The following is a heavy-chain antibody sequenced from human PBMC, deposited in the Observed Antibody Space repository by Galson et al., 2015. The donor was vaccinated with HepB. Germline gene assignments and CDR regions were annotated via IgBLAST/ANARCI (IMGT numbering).Heavy chain of an antibody. CDR3: ARGPVYGDYAPVAY. J-gene: IGHJ4*02. CDR1: GYTFTSYG. D-gene: IGHD4-17*01. Sequence: SVKVSCKASGYTFTSYGISWVRQAPGQGLEWMGWIIPILGIANYAQKFRGRVTITADKSTSTAYMELSSLRSEDTAVYYCARGPVYGDYAPVAYWGQGTLVTVSS. CDR2: IIPILGIA. V-gene: IGHV1-69*10.